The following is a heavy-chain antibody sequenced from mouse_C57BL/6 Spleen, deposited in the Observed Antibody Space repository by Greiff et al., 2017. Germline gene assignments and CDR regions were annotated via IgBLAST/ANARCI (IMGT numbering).Heavy chain of an antibody. CDR1: GYSFTSYY. CDR2: IYPGSGNT. J-gene: IGHJ3*01. Sequence: QVQLQQSGPELVQPGASVKISCKASGYSFTSYYIHWVKQRPGQGLEWIGWIYPGSGNTKYNEKFKGKATLTADTSSSTAYMQLSSLTSEDSAVYYCARGNDYDGAWFAYWGQVTLVTVSA. D-gene: IGHD2-4*01. V-gene: IGHV1-66*01. CDR3: ARGNDYDGAWFAY.